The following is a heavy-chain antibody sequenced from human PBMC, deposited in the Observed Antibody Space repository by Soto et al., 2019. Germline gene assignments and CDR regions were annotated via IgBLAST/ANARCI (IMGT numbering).Heavy chain of an antibody. CDR2: IGNKPESYAT. J-gene: IGHJ5*02. V-gene: IGHV3-73*02. D-gene: IGHD1-26*01. Sequence: EVQLVESGGGLVQPGGSLKLSCAASGFTFSGSALHWVRQASGTGLEWVGRIGNKPESYATTYGESVKGRFSISRDDSEYTAYLQMNSLKSEDRALYYCVKYSGTSTTPAALGQGTLVTVSS. CDR1: GFTFSGSA. CDR3: VKYSGTSTTPAA.